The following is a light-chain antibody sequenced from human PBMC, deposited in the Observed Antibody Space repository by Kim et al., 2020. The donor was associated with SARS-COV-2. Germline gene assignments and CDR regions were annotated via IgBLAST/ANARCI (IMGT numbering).Light chain of an antibody. CDR3: AAWYESLGGWV. J-gene: IGLJ3*02. CDR1: SSNIGSNY. CDR2: RKD. Sequence: GQRVTISCSGSSSNIGSNYVYSYHQLPGTPPKNLMYRKDQQPSAGADRFSGCTYATSAALVIIGLRSDDEAAYYCAAWYESLGGWVFGGGTQLTVL. V-gene: IGLV1-47*01.